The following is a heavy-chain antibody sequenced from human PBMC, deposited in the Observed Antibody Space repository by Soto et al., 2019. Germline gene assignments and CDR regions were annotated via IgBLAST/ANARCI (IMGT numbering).Heavy chain of an antibody. CDR2: ISAYNGNT. Sequence: GASVKVSCKASGYTFTSYGISWVRQAPGQGLEWMGWISAYNGNTNYAQKLQGRVTMTTDTSTSTAYMELRSLRSDDTAVYYCATSTGYSSGWYWFDPWGQGTLVTAPQ. J-gene: IGHJ5*02. V-gene: IGHV1-18*04. CDR1: GYTFTSYG. D-gene: IGHD6-19*01. CDR3: ATSTGYSSGWYWFDP.